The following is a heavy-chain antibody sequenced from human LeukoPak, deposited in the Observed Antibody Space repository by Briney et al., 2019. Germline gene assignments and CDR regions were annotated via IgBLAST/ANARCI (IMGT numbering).Heavy chain of an antibody. D-gene: IGHD4-23*01. Sequence: PGRSLRLSCAASGFTFSSYGMHWVRQAPGKGLEWVAVIWYDGSNEYYADSVKGRFTISRDNSKNTLYLQMNSLRAEDTAVYYCARDPLTTVVTLNYFDYWGQGTLVTVSS. CDR1: GFTFSSYG. CDR2: IWYDGSNE. J-gene: IGHJ4*02. CDR3: ARDPLTTVVTLNYFDY. V-gene: IGHV3-33*01.